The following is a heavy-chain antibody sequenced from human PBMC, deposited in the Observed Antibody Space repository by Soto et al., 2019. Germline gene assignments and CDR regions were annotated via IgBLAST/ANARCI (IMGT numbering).Heavy chain of an antibody. J-gene: IGHJ4*02. CDR2: ISAYNGDT. Sequence: ASVKVSCKASGYTFTGYYIHWVRQAPGQGLEWMGWISAYNGDTNYAQKFQDRVTLTTDTSTTTAHMELRNLGSDDTAVYYCARSGAYCTSITCLFDSFWGLGTLVTVSS. CDR3: ARSGAYCTSITCLFDSF. D-gene: IGHD2-8*01. CDR1: GYTFTGYY. V-gene: IGHV1-18*04.